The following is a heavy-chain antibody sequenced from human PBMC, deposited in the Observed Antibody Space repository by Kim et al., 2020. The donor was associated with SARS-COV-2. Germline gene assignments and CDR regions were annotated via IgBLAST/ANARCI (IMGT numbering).Heavy chain of an antibody. CDR2: IYSSGST. J-gene: IGHJ4*02. V-gene: IGHV4-59*08. Sequence: SETLSLTCTVSGGCISSYYWSWMRQPPGRGLEWIGYIYSSGSTNYNPSLKSRVTISVDTSKNQVSLRLSSVTAADTAVYYCARGGGYGSGSSRTLDYWGQGTLLTASS. CDR3: ARGGGYGSGSSRTLDY. D-gene: IGHD3-10*01. CDR1: GGCISSYY.